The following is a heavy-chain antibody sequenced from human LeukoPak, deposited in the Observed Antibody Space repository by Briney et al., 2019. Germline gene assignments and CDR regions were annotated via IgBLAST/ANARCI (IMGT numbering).Heavy chain of an antibody. Sequence: ASVKVSCKASGYTFTTYGISWVRQAPGQGLEWMGIINPSGGSTSYAQKFQGRVTMTRDTSTSTVYMELSSLRSEDTAVYYCARGTVRGYSYDCEWCYWGQGTLVTVSS. CDR2: INPSGGST. CDR3: ARGTVRGYSYDCEWCY. CDR1: GYTFTTYG. J-gene: IGHJ4*02. D-gene: IGHD5-18*01. V-gene: IGHV1-46*01.